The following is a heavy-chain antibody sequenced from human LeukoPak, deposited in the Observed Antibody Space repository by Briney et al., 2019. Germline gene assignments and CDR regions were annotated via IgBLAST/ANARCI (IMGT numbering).Heavy chain of an antibody. CDR3: AKGLTYYDILTGYQRGYYFDY. J-gene: IGHJ4*02. CDR1: GFTFGSYG. CDR2: ISGSGGST. V-gene: IGHV3-23*01. D-gene: IGHD3-9*01. Sequence: GGSLRLSCAASGFTFGSYGMSWVRQAPGKGLEWVSAISGSGGSTYYADSVKGRFTISRDNSKNTLYLQMNSLRAEDSAVYYCAKGLTYYDILTGYQRGYYFDYWGQGTLVTVSS.